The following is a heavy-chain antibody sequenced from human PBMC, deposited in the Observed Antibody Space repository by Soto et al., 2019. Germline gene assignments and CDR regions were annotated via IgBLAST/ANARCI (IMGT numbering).Heavy chain of an antibody. V-gene: IGHV3-23*01. J-gene: IGHJ4*03. D-gene: IGHD6-19*01. CDR1: GFTFSHYA. CDR2: ISGSGGSA. CDR3: VREGSGWNSRGSFHF. Sequence: GGSLRLSCAASGFTFSHYAMNWVRQAPGKGLECVSVISGSGGSAYYADSVQGRFTISRDNSKNTLYMQMNSLRDEDTAIYYCVREGSGWNSRGSFHFWGPGTLVTVST.